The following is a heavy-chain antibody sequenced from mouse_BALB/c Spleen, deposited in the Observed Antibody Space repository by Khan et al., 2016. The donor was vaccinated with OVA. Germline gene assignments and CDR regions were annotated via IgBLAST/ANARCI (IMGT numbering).Heavy chain of an antibody. Sequence: EVQLLQSGPSLVKPSQTLSITCSVTGDSITNGYWNWIRKFPGNKLKYMGYISYCGRTSSNPFFKSRLSITRDTSKNQYYLQLNSVTTEDTATYYCARSGRYDGWGQGTLVTVSA. CDR1: GDSITNGY. D-gene: IGHD2-14*01. J-gene: IGHJ3*01. V-gene: IGHV3-8*02. CDR2: ISYCGRT. CDR3: ARSGRYDG.